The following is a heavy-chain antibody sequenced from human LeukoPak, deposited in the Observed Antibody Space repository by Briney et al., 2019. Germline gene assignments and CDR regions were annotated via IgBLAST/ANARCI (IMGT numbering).Heavy chain of an antibody. CDR1: GYTFTVYY. J-gene: IGHJ4*02. V-gene: IGHV1-2*02. CDR2: INPNSGGT. Sequence: GASVSVSCKASGYTFTVYYMHWVRQAPGQGLEWMGWINPNSGGTNYAQKFQGRVTMTRDTSISTAYMELSRLRSDDTAVYYCAREEGYGSGSPGHYWGQGTLVTAST. CDR3: AREEGYGSGSPGHY. D-gene: IGHD3-10*01.